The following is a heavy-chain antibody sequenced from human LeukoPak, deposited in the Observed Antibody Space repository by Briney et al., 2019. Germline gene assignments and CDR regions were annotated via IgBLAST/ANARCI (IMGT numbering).Heavy chain of an antibody. Sequence: ASVKVSCKASGYSFTDYYIHWVRQAPGQGLEWMGWINTNTGKPTYAQGFTGRFVFSLDSSVSTAYLQINSLNAEGTAVYYCARAASLDYWGQGTLVTVSS. V-gene: IGHV7-4-1*02. CDR3: ARAASLDY. CDR1: GYSFTDYY. J-gene: IGHJ4*02. CDR2: INTNTGKP. D-gene: IGHD2-2*01.